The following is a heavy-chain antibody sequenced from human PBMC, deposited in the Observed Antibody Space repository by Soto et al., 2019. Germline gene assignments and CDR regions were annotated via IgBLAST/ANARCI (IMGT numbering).Heavy chain of an antibody. J-gene: IGHJ6*02. Sequence: QVQLVQSGAEVKKPGSSVKVSCKASGGTFSSYAISWVRQAPGQGLEWMGGIIPIFGTANYAQKFQGRVTITADESTSTAYMELSSLRSEDTAVYYCARDKRQTDWGWKDYYYGMDVWGQGTTVTVSS. D-gene: IGHD3-16*01. CDR3: ARDKRQTDWGWKDYYYGMDV. CDR2: IIPIFGTA. CDR1: GGTFSSYA. V-gene: IGHV1-69*12.